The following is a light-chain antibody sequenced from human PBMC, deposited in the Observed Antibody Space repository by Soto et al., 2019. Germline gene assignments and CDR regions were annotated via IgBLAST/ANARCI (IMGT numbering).Light chain of an antibody. CDR2: TTD. CDR3: AAWDDSLSGWV. V-gene: IGLV1-44*01. Sequence: QSVLTQPPSASGTPGQGVTISCSGGRSNIGSNPVNWYQQLPEAAPKLLIYTTDQRPSGVPDRFSGSKSGTSASLAISGLPSEDEADYYCAAWDDSLSGWVFGGGTKLTVL. J-gene: IGLJ3*02. CDR1: RSNIGSNP.